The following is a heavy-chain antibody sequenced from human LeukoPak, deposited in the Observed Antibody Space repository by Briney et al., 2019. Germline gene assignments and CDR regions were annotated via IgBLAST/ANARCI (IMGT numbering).Heavy chain of an antibody. J-gene: IGHJ4*02. D-gene: IGHD4-23*01. V-gene: IGHV3-23*01. CDR2: ISPGGDTI. CDR3: ARRTTVVGPAPFDH. Sequence: PGGSLRLSCAASGFSFSIYAMSWVRQAPGKGLEWVSAISPGGDTIYYLDSVKGRFTISRDNSKNTLYLQMNSLRAEDTAVYYCARRTTVVGPAPFDHWGQGTLVTFSS. CDR1: GFSFSIYA.